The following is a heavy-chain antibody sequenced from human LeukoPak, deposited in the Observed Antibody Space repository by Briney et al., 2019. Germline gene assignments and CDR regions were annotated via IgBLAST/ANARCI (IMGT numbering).Heavy chain of an antibody. Sequence: ASVKVSCKASGCTFASYVTSWVRQAPGQGLEWMGWISAYNGNTNYAQKLQGRVTMTTDTSTSTAYMELRSLRSDDTAVYYCARDLGFGELLYYYYYYGMDVWGQGTTVTVSS. J-gene: IGHJ6*02. V-gene: IGHV1-18*01. CDR2: ISAYNGNT. CDR1: GCTFASYV. CDR3: ARDLGFGELLYYYYYYGMDV. D-gene: IGHD3-10*01.